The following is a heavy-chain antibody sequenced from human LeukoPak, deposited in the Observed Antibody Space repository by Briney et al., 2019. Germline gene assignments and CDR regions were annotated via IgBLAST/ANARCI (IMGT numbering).Heavy chain of an antibody. D-gene: IGHD3-22*01. V-gene: IGHV3-74*01. CDR3: ASGKYDSSAFFDY. CDR1: GFTFSTHW. Sequence: GGSLRLSCAASGFTFSTHWMNWVRQAPGKGLEWVSRTNTIGGVTNYADSVKGRFTISRDNAKETLYLQMNSLRADDTAVYYCASGKYDSSAFFDYWGQGTLVTVSS. CDR2: TNTIGGVT. J-gene: IGHJ4*02.